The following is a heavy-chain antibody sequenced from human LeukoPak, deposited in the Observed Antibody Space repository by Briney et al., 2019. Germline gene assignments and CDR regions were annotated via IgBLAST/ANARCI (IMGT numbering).Heavy chain of an antibody. J-gene: IGHJ4*02. CDR2: IWYDGSNK. D-gene: IGHD3-16*01. CDR1: GFTFSSYG. V-gene: IGHV3-33*01. Sequence: GGSLRLSCAASGFTFSSYGMHWVRQAPGKGPEWVAVIWYDGSNKYYADSVKGRFTISRDNSKNTLYLQMNSLRAEDTAVYYCATGQAVGQDYWGQGTLVTVSS. CDR3: ATGQAVGQDY.